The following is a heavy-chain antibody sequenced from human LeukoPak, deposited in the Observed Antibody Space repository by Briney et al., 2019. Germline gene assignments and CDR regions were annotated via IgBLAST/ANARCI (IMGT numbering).Heavy chain of an antibody. D-gene: IGHD1-26*01. CDR3: ARRRDLYSGSYYPFDY. Sequence: GESLKISCKGSGYTFTSYWIGWVRQMPGKGQEWMGIIYPGDSDTRYSPSFQGQVTISADKSISTAYLQWSSLKASDTAMYYCARRRDLYSGSYYPFDYWGQGTLVTVSS. CDR2: IYPGDSDT. V-gene: IGHV5-51*01. J-gene: IGHJ4*02. CDR1: GYTFTSYW.